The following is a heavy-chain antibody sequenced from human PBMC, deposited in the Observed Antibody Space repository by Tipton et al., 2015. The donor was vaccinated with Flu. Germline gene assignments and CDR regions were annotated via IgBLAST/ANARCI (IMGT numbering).Heavy chain of an antibody. CDR3: ARRGYGDYAPIDY. V-gene: IGHV4-31*03. D-gene: IGHD4-17*01. Sequence: TLSLTCTVSGGSISTGGYYWIWIRQHPGKGLEWIAYTSYSGGTFYNPPLKSRVTTSLDTSKNQFSLKVSSVTAADTAVYYCARRGYGDYAPIDYWGQGTLVTVSS. CDR1: GGSISTGGYY. J-gene: IGHJ4*02. CDR2: TSYSGGT.